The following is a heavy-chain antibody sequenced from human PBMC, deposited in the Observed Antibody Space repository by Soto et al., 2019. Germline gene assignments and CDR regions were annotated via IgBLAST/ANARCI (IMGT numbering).Heavy chain of an antibody. Sequence: ESGGGVVQPGRSLRLSCAASGFTFSSYGMHWVRQAPGKGLEWVAVIWYDGSNKYYADSVKGRFTISRDNSKNTLYLQMNSLRAEDTAVYYCARDDYDYVWGSYRSIHAFDIWGQGTMVTVSS. CDR2: IWYDGSNK. CDR3: ARDDYDYVWGSYRSIHAFDI. CDR1: GFTFSSYG. J-gene: IGHJ3*02. V-gene: IGHV3-33*01. D-gene: IGHD3-16*02.